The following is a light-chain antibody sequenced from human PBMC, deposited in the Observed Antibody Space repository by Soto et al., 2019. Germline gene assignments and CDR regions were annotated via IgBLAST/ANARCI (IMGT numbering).Light chain of an antibody. V-gene: IGLV1-44*01. CDR1: NSNIGRYS. Sequence: QSVLTQLPSLSGTPGQRVTISCSGSNSNIGRYSVNWYQHFPGTAPKILIYSDDERPSGVPDRFSGPKSGTSASLAISGLQSEDEAEYYCAAWDDNLNGPLFGGGTKLTVL. J-gene: IGLJ3*02. CDR2: SDD. CDR3: AAWDDNLNGPL.